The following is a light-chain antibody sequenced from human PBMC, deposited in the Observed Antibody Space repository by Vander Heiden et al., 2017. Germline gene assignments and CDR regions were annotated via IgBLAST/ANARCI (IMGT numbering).Light chain of an antibody. J-gene: IGLJ1*01. V-gene: IGLV3-1*01. CDR2: QDT. CDR1: KLGDKY. CDR3: QAWDSSSYV. Sequence: SYELTQPPSVSVSPAQTASITCSGDKLGDKYACWYQQKPGQSPVLVIYQDTKRTSGIPERFAGSNSGNTATLTISGTQAMDEADYYCQAWDSSSYVFGTGTKVTVL.